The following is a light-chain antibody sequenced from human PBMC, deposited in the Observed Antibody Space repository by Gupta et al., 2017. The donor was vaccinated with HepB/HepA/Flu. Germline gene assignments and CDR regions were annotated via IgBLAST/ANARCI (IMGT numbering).Light chain of an antibody. CDR1: SSDVGSYNL. J-gene: IGLJ2*01. CDR3: SSYAGSNTWV. CDR2: EVS. V-gene: IGLV2-23*02. Sequence: QSALTQPAYVSGSPGPSLTISCTGTSSDVGSYNLVPWYQQHPDKAPKLMIYEVSKRTSGVSNRFSGSKSGNTASLTISGLQAEDEADYYCSSYAGSNTWVFGGGTKLTVL.